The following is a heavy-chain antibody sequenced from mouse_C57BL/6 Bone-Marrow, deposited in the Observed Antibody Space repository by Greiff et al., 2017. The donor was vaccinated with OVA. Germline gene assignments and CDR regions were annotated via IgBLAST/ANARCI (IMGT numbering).Heavy chain of an antibody. CDR1: GYTFTSYW. CDR3: ARPLVLRYWYFDV. Sequence: QVQLQQSGAELARPGASVKLSCKASGYTFTSYWMHWVKQRPGQGLEWIGYINPSSGYTKYNQKFKDKATLTADKSSSTAYMQLSSLTYEDSAVYYCARPLVLRYWYFDVWGTGTTVTVSS. CDR2: INPSSGYT. D-gene: IGHD1-1*01. V-gene: IGHV1-7*01. J-gene: IGHJ1*03.